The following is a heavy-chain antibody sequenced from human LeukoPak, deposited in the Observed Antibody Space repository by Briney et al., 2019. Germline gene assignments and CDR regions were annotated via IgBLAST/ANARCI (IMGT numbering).Heavy chain of an antibody. J-gene: IGHJ4*02. CDR3: ARDWDSGYDTYYFDY. D-gene: IGHD5-12*01. V-gene: IGHV3-48*04. Sequence: PGGSLRLSCAASGFTFSSYWMNWVRQAPGKGLEWVSYISSSGSTIYYADSVKGRFTISRDNAKNSLYLQMNSLRAEDTAVYYCARDWDSGYDTYYFDYWGQGTLVTVLS. CDR2: ISSSGSTI. CDR1: GFTFSSYW.